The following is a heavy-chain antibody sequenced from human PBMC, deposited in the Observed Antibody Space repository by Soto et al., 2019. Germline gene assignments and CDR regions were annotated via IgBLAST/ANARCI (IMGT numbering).Heavy chain of an antibody. J-gene: IGHJ4*02. CDR1: GGSISSYY. CDR3: ARSGSYGGGYFDY. D-gene: IGHD1-26*01. V-gene: IGHV4-59*12. Sequence: SETLSLTCTVSGGSISSYYWSWIRQPPGKGLEWIGYIYYSGSTNYNPSLKSRVTISVDKSKNQFSLKLSSVTAADTAVYYCARSGSYGGGYFDYWGQGTLVTVSS. CDR2: IYYSGST.